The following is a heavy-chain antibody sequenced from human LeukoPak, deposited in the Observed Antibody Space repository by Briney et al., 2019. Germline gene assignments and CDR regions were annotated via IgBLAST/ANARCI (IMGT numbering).Heavy chain of an antibody. CDR1: GYTFINHA. CDR3: ARRLGRSFDY. D-gene: IGHD2-21*01. CDR2: INIGNGNT. Sequence: ASVKVSCKASGYTFINHAIHWVRQAPGQRLERMGWINIGNGNTKHSQNFQGRITITRDTSATTAYMDLSSLRSEDTAMYYCARRLGRSFDYWGQGTLVTVSS. V-gene: IGHV1-3*04. J-gene: IGHJ4*02.